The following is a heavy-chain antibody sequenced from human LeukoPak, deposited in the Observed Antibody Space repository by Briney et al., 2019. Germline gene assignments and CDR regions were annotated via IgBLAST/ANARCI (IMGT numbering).Heavy chain of an antibody. CDR1: GFTFSSYG. J-gene: IGHJ3*02. V-gene: IGHV3-30*02. CDR3: AKLSGNDAFDI. Sequence: PGGSLRLSCAASGFTFSSYGIHWVRQAPGKGLEWVAFIQYDGSKKYYADSVKGRFTISRDNSKNTFYLQMNSLRAEDTSVYYCAKLSGNDAFDIWGQGTMVTVSS. CDR2: IQYDGSKK. D-gene: IGHD1-26*01.